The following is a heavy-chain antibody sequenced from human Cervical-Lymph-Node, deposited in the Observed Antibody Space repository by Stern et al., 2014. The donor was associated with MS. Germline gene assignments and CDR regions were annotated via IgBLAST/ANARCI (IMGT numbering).Heavy chain of an antibody. V-gene: IGHV7-4-1*02. Sequence: DQLVESGSELKEPGASVKISCKTSGYTFTTYAMNWVRQAPGQGLEWMGWINTNTGNPTYAQGFTGRFVFSLDTSVSTAYLQIRSLRPEDAAVYYCTRGAIGARPRVYGFDIWGQGTTVTVST. D-gene: IGHD6-6*01. CDR2: INTNTGNP. CDR3: TRGAIGARPRVYGFDI. CDR1: GYTFTTYA. J-gene: IGHJ3*02.